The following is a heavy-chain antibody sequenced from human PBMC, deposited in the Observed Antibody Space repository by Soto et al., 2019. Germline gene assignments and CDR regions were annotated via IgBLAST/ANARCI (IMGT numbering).Heavy chain of an antibody. Sequence: QAQLVQSGAEVKTPGSSVKVSCKASGGTFSSHTFSWVRQAPGQGLEWMGRIIPALGTATYAQKFQGRVTITADESATTVYMELNSLRSEDTAVYYCARPDFGDYWYFDLWGRGTLVTVSS. V-gene: IGHV1-69*08. J-gene: IGHJ2*01. CDR1: GGTFSSHT. D-gene: IGHD4-17*01. CDR2: IIPALGTA. CDR3: ARPDFGDYWYFDL.